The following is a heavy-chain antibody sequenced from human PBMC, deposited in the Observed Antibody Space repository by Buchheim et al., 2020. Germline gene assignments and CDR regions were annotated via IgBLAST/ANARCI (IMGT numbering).Heavy chain of an antibody. CDR2: ISSSGGDI. J-gene: IGHJ4*02. CDR1: GFTFSRSD. CDR3: ARYCSTTGCYDINN. D-gene: IGHD2-2*01. V-gene: IGHV3-48*03. Sequence: EVQLVESGGGLVQPGGSLRLSCAATGFTFSRSDMNWVRQAPGKGLEWVSYISSSGGDIYYAASVKGRFTISRDNAKNSLYLQINSLRAEDTAVYYCARYCSTTGCYDINNWGQGTL.